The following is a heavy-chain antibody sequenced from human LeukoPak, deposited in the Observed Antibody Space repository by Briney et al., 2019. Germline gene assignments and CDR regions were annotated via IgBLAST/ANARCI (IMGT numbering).Heavy chain of an antibody. Sequence: ASVKVSCKASGYTFTGYYMHWVRQAPGQGLEWMGWINPNSGGTNYAQKFQGRVTMTRDTSISTAYMELSRLRSDDTAVYYCARDPPEWELLQHYYYYMDVWGKGTTVTISS. J-gene: IGHJ6*03. CDR3: ARDPPEWELLQHYYYYMDV. CDR1: GYTFTGYY. V-gene: IGHV1-2*02. D-gene: IGHD1-26*01. CDR2: INPNSGGT.